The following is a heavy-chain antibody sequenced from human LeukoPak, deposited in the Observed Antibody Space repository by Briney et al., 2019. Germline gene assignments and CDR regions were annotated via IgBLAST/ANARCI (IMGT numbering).Heavy chain of an antibody. Sequence: SETLSLTCTVSGGSISSYYWSWIRQPPGKGLEWIGYIYYSGSTNYNPSLKSRVTISVDTSKNQFSLKLSSVTAADTAVYYCAGGDSTHYYYYYYMDVWGKGTTVTVSS. J-gene: IGHJ6*03. CDR3: AGGDSTHYYYYYYMDV. D-gene: IGHD2/OR15-2a*01. V-gene: IGHV4-59*01. CDR2: IYYSGST. CDR1: GGSISSYY.